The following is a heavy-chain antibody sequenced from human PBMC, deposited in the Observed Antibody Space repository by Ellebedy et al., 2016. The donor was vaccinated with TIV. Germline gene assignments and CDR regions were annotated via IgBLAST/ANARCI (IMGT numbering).Heavy chain of an antibody. V-gene: IGHV1-18*04. Sequence: AASVKVSCKASGYTFTSYGISWVRQAPGQGLEWMGWISGYNGNTNYAQKFQGRVTMTSDTSTSTAYMELRSLRSDDTAVYYGARGTTVVEYYFDYWGQGTLVTVSS. CDR3: ARGTTVVEYYFDY. CDR1: GYTFTSYG. J-gene: IGHJ4*02. CDR2: ISGYNGNT. D-gene: IGHD4-23*01.